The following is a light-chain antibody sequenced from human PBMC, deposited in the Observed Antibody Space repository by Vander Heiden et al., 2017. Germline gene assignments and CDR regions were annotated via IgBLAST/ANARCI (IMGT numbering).Light chain of an antibody. J-gene: IGKJ2*01. CDR1: QGINSG. V-gene: IGKV1-13*02. CDR2: SAS. Sequence: AIQLTQSPSSLSASVGDAVTIFCRASQGINSGLAWYQHKPGTPPKLLIYSASTLESGVPSRFSGSGSETEFTLTITNVHPEDFATYYCHQFSTYPLYTFGQGTKLEIK. CDR3: HQFSTYPLYT.